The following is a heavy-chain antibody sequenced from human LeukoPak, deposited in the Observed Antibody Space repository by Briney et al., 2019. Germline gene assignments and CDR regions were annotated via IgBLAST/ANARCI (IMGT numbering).Heavy chain of an antibody. V-gene: IGHV4-39*01. CDR2: IYSTGTT. J-gene: IGHJ4*02. CDR3: ARHWWSRITAAANDG. D-gene: IGHD6-13*01. CDR1: SGSISSSNYY. Sequence: SETLSLTCTVSSGSISSSNYYWGWIRQPPGKGLEWNGSIYSTGTTYYNPSLKSRATISVETSKNKFSLRLSSVAAADTAVYYGARHWWSRITAAANDGGGEGTLVTVSA.